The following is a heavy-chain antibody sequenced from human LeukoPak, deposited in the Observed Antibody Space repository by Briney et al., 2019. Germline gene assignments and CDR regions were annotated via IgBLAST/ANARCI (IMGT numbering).Heavy chain of an antibody. Sequence: ASVKVSCKASGGTFRSYAITWVRQASGKGLEWMGGIIPMINTPKYAQKFQGRVSITADESTSTGYMEVSSLRSEDTAVYYCAIFQGTYGDNENDYWGQGTLVTVSS. V-gene: IGHV1-69*13. CDR3: AIFQGTYGDNENDY. J-gene: IGHJ4*02. CDR1: GGTFRSYA. D-gene: IGHD4-17*01. CDR2: IIPMINTP.